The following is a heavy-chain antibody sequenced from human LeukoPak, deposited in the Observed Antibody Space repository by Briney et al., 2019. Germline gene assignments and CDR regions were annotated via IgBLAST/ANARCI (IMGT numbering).Heavy chain of an antibody. CDR1: GGSITNTNY. CDR2: VNLQGST. Sequence: SETLSLTCGVSGGSITNTNYWTWVRQPPGKGLEWIGEVNLQGSTNYNPSLMGRVAIAVDTSENHISLQLTSVTAADTAVYYCAREGGPYRPLDCSGQGTPVTVSS. V-gene: IGHV4-4*02. J-gene: IGHJ4*02. CDR3: AREGGPYRPLDC.